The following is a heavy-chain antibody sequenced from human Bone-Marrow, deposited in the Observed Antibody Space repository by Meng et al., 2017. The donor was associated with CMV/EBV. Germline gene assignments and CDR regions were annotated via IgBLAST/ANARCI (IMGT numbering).Heavy chain of an antibody. CDR1: GFTFGSYA. J-gene: IGHJ4*02. CDR3: ARPSSREGD. CDR2: ISGSGGST. D-gene: IGHD6-13*01. V-gene: IGHV3-23*01. Sequence: GGSLRLSCTASGFTFGSYAMHWVRQAPGKGLEWVSAISGSGGSTYYADSVKGRFTISRDNSKNTLYLQMNSLRAEATAVYYCARPSSREGDWGQGTLVTVSS.